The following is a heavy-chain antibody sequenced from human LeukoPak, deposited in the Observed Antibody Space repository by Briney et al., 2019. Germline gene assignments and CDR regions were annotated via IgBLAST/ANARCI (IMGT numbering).Heavy chain of an antibody. D-gene: IGHD1-26*01. CDR2: IKQDGSEK. V-gene: IGHV3-7*01. CDR1: GFTFTNAW. Sequence: GGSLRLSCVDSGFTFTNAWMSWARQAPGKGLEWVANIKQDGSEKYYVDSVKGRFTISRDNAKNSLYLQMNSLRAEDTAVYYCARVGGEVARPYYYYGMDVWGQGTTVTVSS. CDR3: ARVGGEVARPYYYYGMDV. J-gene: IGHJ6*02.